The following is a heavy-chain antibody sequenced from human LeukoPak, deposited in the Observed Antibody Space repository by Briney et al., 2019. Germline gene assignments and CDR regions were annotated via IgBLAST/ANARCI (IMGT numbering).Heavy chain of an antibody. D-gene: IGHD3-22*01. Sequence: SVKVSCKASGGTVSSYTLSWVRQAPGQGLEWMGRIIPILGIVNYAQQFQGRVTIIADKSTNTAYMELSSLRSEDTAVYYCARAYDSSGYYDAFDIWGQGTMFTVSS. J-gene: IGHJ3*02. CDR1: GGTVSSYT. CDR3: ARAYDSSGYYDAFDI. V-gene: IGHV1-69*02. CDR2: IIPILGIV.